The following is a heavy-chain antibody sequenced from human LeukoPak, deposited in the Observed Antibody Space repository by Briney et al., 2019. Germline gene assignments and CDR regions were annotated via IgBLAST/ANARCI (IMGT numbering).Heavy chain of an antibody. CDR1: GGSISSSSYY. D-gene: IGHD5-18*01. CDR2: IYYSGST. Sequence: SETLSLTCTVSGGSISSSSYYWGWIRQPPGKGLEWIGSIYYSGSTYYNPSLKSRVTISVDTSKNQFSLKLSSVTAADTAVYYCARPTAMANDAFDIWGQGTMVTVSS. CDR3: ARPTAMANDAFDI. J-gene: IGHJ3*02. V-gene: IGHV4-39*07.